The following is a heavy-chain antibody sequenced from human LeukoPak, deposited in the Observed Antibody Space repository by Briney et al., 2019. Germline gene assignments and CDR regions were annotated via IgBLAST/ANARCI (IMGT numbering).Heavy chain of an antibody. Sequence: GASLQISCKGSGSRFTSYGIGWVRQLPGKGLEWMGIIYPGDSDTRYSPSFQGQVTISADKSISTAYLQWSSLKASDTAMYYCARQRDSGNPFDYWGQGTLVTVSS. J-gene: IGHJ4*02. CDR3: ARQRDSGNPFDY. V-gene: IGHV5-51*01. CDR1: GSRFTSYG. D-gene: IGHD1-26*01. CDR2: IYPGDSDT.